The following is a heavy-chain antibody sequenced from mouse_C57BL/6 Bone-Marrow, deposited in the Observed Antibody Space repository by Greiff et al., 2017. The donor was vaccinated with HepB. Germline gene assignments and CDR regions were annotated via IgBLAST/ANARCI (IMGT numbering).Heavy chain of an antibody. J-gene: IGHJ3*01. CDR3: ARGWSAD. CDR1: GYTFTSYW. Sequence: QVQLQQPGAELVMPGASVKLSCKASGYTFTSYWMHWVKQRPGQGLEWIGEIDPSDSYTNYNQKFKGKSTLTVDKSSSTAYMQLSSLTSEDSAVYYCARGWSADWGQGTLVTVSA. V-gene: IGHV1-69*01. D-gene: IGHD2-3*01. CDR2: IDPSDSYT.